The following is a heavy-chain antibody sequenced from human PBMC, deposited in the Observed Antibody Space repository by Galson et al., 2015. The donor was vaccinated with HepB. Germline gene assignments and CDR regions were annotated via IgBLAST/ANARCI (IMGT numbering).Heavy chain of an antibody. V-gene: IGHV1-2*06. CDR3: ASSPTIFGVVITDGFDY. CDR1: GYTFTGYY. J-gene: IGHJ4*02. CDR2: INPNSGGT. Sequence: SVKVSCKASGYTFTGYYMHWVRQAPGQGLEWMGRINPNSGGTNYAQKFQGRVTMTRDTSISTAYMELSRLRSDDTAVYYCASSPTIFGVVITDGFDYWGQGTLVTVSS. D-gene: IGHD3-3*01.